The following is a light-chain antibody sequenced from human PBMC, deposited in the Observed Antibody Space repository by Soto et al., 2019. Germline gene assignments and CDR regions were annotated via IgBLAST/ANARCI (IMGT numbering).Light chain of an antibody. V-gene: IGLV2-14*01. Sequence: QSVLTQPASVSGSPGQSITISCTGTSSDFGGDNYVSWYHQHPGKAPKLMIYDVSNRPSGVSNRFSGSKSGNTASLTISGLQAEDEADYYCISYTSSSTLVVFGGGTTLTVL. CDR2: DVS. CDR1: SSDFGGDNY. J-gene: IGLJ2*01. CDR3: ISYTSSSTLVV.